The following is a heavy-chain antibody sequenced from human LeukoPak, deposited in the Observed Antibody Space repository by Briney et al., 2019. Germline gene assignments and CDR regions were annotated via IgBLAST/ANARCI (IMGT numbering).Heavy chain of an antibody. CDR1: GYSFTSYW. V-gene: IGHV5-51*01. CDR2: IYPGDSDT. Sequence: GESLKISCKGSGYSFTSYWIGWVRQMPGKGLEWMGTIYPGDSDTRYSPSFQGQVTISADKSISTAYLQWSGLKASDTAMYYCARHYCSSTSCYGPLGAPFDYWGQGTLVTVSS. D-gene: IGHD2-2*01. J-gene: IGHJ4*02. CDR3: ARHYCSSTSCYGPLGAPFDY.